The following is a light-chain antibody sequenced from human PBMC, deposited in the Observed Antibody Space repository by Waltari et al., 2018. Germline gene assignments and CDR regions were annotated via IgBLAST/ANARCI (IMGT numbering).Light chain of an antibody. CDR1: SSAVGGYNH. CDR2: EVS. J-gene: IGLJ3*02. V-gene: IGLV2-8*01. Sequence: QSALTQPPSASGSPGQSVTIPCTGTSSAVGGYNHVSWYHQYPGKAPTVMIYEVSKRPTGVPDRFSGSKSGTTASLTVSGVQAEDEADYYCSSYGGSNNLVFGGGTKLTVL. CDR3: SSYGGSNNLV.